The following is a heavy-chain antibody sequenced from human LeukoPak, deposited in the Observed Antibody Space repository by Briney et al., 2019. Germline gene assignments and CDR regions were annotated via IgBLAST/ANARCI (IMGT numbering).Heavy chain of an antibody. Sequence: PGGSLRLSCAASGFTFSSDWMHWVLQAPGKGLVWVSRINGDGSIPYYAGSVKGRFTISRDNAKNTLYLQMNSLRAEDTAVYYCARDRGITGTMPLDYWGQGTLVTVSS. CDR2: INGDGSIP. CDR3: ARDRGITGTMPLDY. D-gene: IGHD1-7*01. V-gene: IGHV3-74*01. J-gene: IGHJ4*02. CDR1: GFTFSSDW.